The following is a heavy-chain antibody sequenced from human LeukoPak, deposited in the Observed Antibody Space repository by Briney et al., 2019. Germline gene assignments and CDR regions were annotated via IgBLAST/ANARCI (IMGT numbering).Heavy chain of an antibody. CDR3: AKDIRITMVRGVGPIYY. J-gene: IGHJ4*02. CDR2: IYSSGST. D-gene: IGHD3-10*01. CDR1: GFTVSSNY. Sequence: GGSLRLSCAASGFTVSSNYMSWVRQAPGKGLEWVSVIYSSGSTYYADSVKGRFTISRDNSKNTLYLQMNSLRAEDTAVYYCAKDIRITMVRGVGPIYYWGQGTLVTVSS. V-gene: IGHV3-66*03.